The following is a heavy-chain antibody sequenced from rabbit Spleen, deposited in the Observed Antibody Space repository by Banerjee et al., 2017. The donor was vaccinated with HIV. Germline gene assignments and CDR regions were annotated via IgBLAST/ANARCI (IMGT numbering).Heavy chain of an antibody. CDR2: INTATGKA. Sequence: QEQLVESGGGLVKPGGTLTLTCTASGFSFSRGAWICWVRQAPGKGLEWIACINTATGKAVYASWAKGRFTISKTSSTTVTLQMTSLTAADTATYFCARDLPGVIGWNFNLWGQGTLVTVS. V-gene: IGHV1S45*01. D-gene: IGHD1-1*01. CDR3: ARDLPGVIGWNFNL. J-gene: IGHJ4*01. CDR1: GFSFSRGAW.